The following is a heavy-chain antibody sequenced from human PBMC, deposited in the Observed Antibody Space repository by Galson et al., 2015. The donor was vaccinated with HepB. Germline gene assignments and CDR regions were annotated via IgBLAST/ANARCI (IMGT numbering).Heavy chain of an antibody. Sequence: SVKVSCKASGYTFTRYAMHWVRQAPGQRLEWMGWINGGNGNTQYSQRFQGRVTITRDTSATTAYMELSSLRSEDTAVYYCARDGYCTSTSCKEAFDYWGQGTLVTVSS. D-gene: IGHD2-2*01. CDR2: INGGNGNT. CDR3: ARDGYCTSTSCKEAFDY. V-gene: IGHV1-3*01. CDR1: GYTFTRYA. J-gene: IGHJ4*02.